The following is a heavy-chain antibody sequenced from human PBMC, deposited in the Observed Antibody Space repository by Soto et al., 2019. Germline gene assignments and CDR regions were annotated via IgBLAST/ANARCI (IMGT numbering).Heavy chain of an antibody. CDR2: IYYSGTT. CDR1: GYSISSSNW. D-gene: IGHD1-26*01. CDR3: ARREVQGPIDY. V-gene: IGHV4-28*01. J-gene: IGHJ4*02. Sequence: QVQLQESGPGLVKPSDTLSLTCAVSGYSISSSNWWGWIRQPPGKGLEWIGYIYYSGTTYYNPSRKSRVTMPVAPAQHQFSLTLTSVTAVDTAVYYCARREVQGPIDYWGQGTLVTVSS.